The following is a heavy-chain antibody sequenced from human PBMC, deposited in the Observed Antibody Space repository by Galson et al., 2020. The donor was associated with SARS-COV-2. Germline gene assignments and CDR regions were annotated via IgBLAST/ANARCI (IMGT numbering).Heavy chain of an antibody. J-gene: IGHJ4*02. CDR2: ISYDGSNK. CDR1: GFTFSSYA. V-gene: IGHV3-30-3*01. Sequence: GGSLRLSCEASGFTFSSYAMHWVRQAPGKGLEWVAVISYDGSNKYYADSVKGRFTISRDNSKNTLYLQMISLRAEDTAVYYCARDHVGGYSYIFDYWGQGTLVTVSS. CDR3: ARDHVGGYSYIFDY. D-gene: IGHD5-18*01.